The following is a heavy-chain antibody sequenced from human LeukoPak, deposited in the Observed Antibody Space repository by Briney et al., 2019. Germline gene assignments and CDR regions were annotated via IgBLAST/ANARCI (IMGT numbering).Heavy chain of an antibody. CDR2: ISSSSSYT. V-gene: IGHV3-11*05. D-gene: IGHD5/OR15-5a*01. CDR3: ARAVSVSSYYFDC. CDR1: GFIFSDYC. Sequence: PGGSLRLSCAASGFIFSDYCMSWIRQAPGKGLEWISYISSSSSYTNYVDSVKGRFTISRDNAKNSLYLQMNSLRAEDTAVYYCARAVSVSSYYFDCWGQGTLVTVSS. J-gene: IGHJ4*02.